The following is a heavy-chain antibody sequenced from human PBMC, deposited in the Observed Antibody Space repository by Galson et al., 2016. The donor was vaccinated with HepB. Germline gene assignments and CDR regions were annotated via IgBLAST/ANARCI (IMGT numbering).Heavy chain of an antibody. V-gene: IGHV1-69*06. CDR1: GGTFSNFA. Sequence: SVKVSCKASGGTFSNFAISWLRQAPGQGLEWIGWIIPLFGTTNYAQKFQGRVTITADKATTTVYMELNSLRSEDTAVYYCARGGGITIVRGVMPGWFDPWGQGTLVTVSS. CDR2: IIPLFGTT. CDR3: ARGGGITIVRGVMPGWFDP. D-gene: IGHD3-10*01. J-gene: IGHJ5*02.